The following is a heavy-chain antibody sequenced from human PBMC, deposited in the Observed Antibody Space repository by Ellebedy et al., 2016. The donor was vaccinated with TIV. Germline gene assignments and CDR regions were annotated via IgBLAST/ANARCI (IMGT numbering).Heavy chain of an antibody. CDR2: MNPNSGNT. D-gene: IGHD3-10*01. CDR3: ARGGYGSGSPINY. V-gene: IGHV1-8*01. J-gene: IGHJ4*02. Sequence: ASVKVSCXVSGYTLTELSMHWVRQATGQGLEWMGWMNPNSGNTGYAQKFQGRVTMTRNTSISTAYMELSSLRSEDTAVYYCARGGYGSGSPINYWGQGTLVTVSS. CDR1: GYTLTELS.